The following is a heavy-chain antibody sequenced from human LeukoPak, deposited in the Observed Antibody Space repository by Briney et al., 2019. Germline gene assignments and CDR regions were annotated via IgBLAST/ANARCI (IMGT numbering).Heavy chain of an antibody. CDR1: GFTFSSYS. J-gene: IGHJ4*02. CDR3: ARGSAYLDS. Sequence: GGSLRLSCAASGFTFSSYSMNWVRQAPGEGLECVSSMTSSGSYISYADSVKGRFTISRDNARNSLYLQMNSLRAEDTAVYYCARGSAYLDSWGQGTLVTVSS. V-gene: IGHV3-21*01. CDR2: MTSSGSYI.